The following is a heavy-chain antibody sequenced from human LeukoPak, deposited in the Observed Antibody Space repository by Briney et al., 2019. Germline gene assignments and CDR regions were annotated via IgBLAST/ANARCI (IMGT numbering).Heavy chain of an antibody. V-gene: IGHV4-34*01. Sequence: SETLSLTCAVYGGSFSGYYWSWIRQPPGKGLEWIGEINHSGSTNYNPSLKSRVTISVDTSKNQFSLKLSSVTAADTAVYYCARIHRGSGAFDIWGQGTMVTVSS. CDR1: GGSFSGYY. J-gene: IGHJ3*02. CDR3: ARIHRGSGAFDI. CDR2: INHSGST. D-gene: IGHD3-10*01.